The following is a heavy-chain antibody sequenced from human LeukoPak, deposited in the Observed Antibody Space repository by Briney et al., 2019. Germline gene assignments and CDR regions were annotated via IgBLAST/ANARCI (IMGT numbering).Heavy chain of an antibody. J-gene: IGHJ4*02. D-gene: IGHD6-19*01. CDR2: ISYDGSNK. Sequence: GGSLRLSCAASGFTFSSYGMHWVRQAPGKGLEWVAVISYDGSNKYHADSVKGRFTISRDNSKNTLYLQVNSLRPEDTAVYYCAQDPSSVWYYFDYWGQGTLVTVSS. V-gene: IGHV3-30*18. CDR3: AQDPSSVWYYFDY. CDR1: GFTFSSYG.